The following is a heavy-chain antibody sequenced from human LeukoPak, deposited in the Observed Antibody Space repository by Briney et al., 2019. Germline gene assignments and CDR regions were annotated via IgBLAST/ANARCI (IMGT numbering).Heavy chain of an antibody. D-gene: IGHD5-12*01. J-gene: IGHJ3*02. CDR3: ARGKWLQDAFDI. Sequence: SVKVSCKASGGTFSSYAISWVRQAPGQGLEWMGGIIPIFGTANYAQKFQGRVTITADESTGTAYMELRSLRSDDTAVYYCARGKWLQDAFDIWGQGTMVTVSS. CDR1: GGTFSSYA. CDR2: IIPIFGTA. V-gene: IGHV1-69*13.